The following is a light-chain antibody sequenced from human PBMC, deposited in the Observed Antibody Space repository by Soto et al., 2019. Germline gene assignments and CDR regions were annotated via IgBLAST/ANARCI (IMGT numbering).Light chain of an antibody. J-gene: IGKJ4*01. CDR1: HSISTN. CDR2: GAS. Sequence: EIIMTQSPATLSVSPGEGATLSCRTSHSISTNLAWYQHKRGQSPRLLVYGASTRATVVPARFSGSGSGAEFTLSISSLQSEDFAVYYCQQYNSWPTFGGGTKVEIK. CDR3: QQYNSWPT. V-gene: IGKV3-15*01.